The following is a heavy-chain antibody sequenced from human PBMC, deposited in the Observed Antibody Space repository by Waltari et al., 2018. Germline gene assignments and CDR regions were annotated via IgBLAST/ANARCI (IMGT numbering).Heavy chain of an antibody. D-gene: IGHD5-18*01. J-gene: IGHJ6*03. CDR2: INNSGST. Sequence: QVQLQQWGAGLLKPSETLSLTCAVYGGSFSGYYWSWIRQPPGKGLEWIGEINNSGSTNYNPSLKGRFTISVDTSKNQFSLKRSSVTAADTAVYYCARGDPGVQLWLGYYYYYMDVWGKGTTVTVSS. CDR1: GGSFSGYY. V-gene: IGHV4-34*01. CDR3: ARGDPGVQLWLGYYYYYMDV.